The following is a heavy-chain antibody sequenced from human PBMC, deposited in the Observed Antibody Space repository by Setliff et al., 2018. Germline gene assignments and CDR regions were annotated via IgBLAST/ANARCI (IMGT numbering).Heavy chain of an antibody. V-gene: IGHV4-4*07. CDR2: IYTSGST. J-gene: IGHJ6*03. Sequence: SETLSLTCTVSGGSISSYYWSWIRQPAGKGLEWIGRIYTSGSTNYNPSLKSRVTMSVDTSKNQFSLKLSSVTAADTAVYYCARDSRGNPPNYMDVWGKGTTVSVSS. CDR1: GGSISSYY. CDR3: ARDSRGNPPNYMDV.